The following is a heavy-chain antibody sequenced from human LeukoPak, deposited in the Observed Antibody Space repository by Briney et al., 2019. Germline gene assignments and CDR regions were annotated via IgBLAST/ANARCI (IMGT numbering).Heavy chain of an antibody. CDR1: GYTFTELS. J-gene: IGHJ5*02. Sequence: GASVKVSCKVSGYTFTELSMHWVRQAPGKGLEWMGGFDPEDGETIYAQKFQGRVTMTEDTSTDTAYMELSSLRSEDTAAYYCATSYYGSGSSNWFDPWGQGTLVTVSS. D-gene: IGHD3-10*01. CDR3: ATSYYGSGSSNWFDP. CDR2: FDPEDGET. V-gene: IGHV1-24*01.